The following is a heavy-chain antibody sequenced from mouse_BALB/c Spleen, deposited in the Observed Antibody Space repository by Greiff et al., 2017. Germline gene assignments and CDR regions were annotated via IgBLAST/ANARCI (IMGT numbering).Heavy chain of an antibody. J-gene: IGHJ3*01. Sequence: EVQLVESGGGLVQPGGSLRLSCATSGFTFTDYYMSWVRQPPGKALEWVGFIRNKANGYTTEYSVSVKGRFTISRDNSQSILYLQMNTLRAEDSATYYCARDGYGSYAWFAYWGQGTLVTVSA. D-gene: IGHD2-10*02. V-gene: IGHV7-3*02. CDR2: IRNKANGYTT. CDR3: ARDGYGSYAWFAY. CDR1: GFTFTDYY.